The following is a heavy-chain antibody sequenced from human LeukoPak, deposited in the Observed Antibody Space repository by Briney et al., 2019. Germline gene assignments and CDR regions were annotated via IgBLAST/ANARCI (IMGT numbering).Heavy chain of an antibody. CDR1: RFTFSNYW. V-gene: IGHV3-7*01. CDR2: IKKDGGEK. J-gene: IGHJ4*02. CDR3: ARDTGYYKEYYFDY. Sequence: GGSLRLSCVASRFTFSNYWMTWVRQAPGKGLERVANIKKDGGEKYYMESVKGRFTISRDNAKNSLYLQMNSLRAEDTAVYYCARDTGYYKEYYFDYWGQGTLVTVSP. D-gene: IGHD3-9*01.